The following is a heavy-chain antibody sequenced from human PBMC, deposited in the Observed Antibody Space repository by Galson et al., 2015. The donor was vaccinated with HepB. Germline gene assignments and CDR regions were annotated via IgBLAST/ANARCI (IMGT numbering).Heavy chain of an antibody. CDR3: ARGALVVVVGATQNNWFDP. Sequence: SVKVSCKASGYSFSTYSITWVRQAPGQGLEWMGWISPYNRNTDYSRKFQGRVTMTTDIFTSTAHMELRSLRSDGTAVYYCARGALVVVVGATQNNWFDPWGQGTLVTVSS. D-gene: IGHD2-15*01. V-gene: IGHV1-18*01. CDR1: GYSFSTYS. J-gene: IGHJ5*02. CDR2: ISPYNRNT.